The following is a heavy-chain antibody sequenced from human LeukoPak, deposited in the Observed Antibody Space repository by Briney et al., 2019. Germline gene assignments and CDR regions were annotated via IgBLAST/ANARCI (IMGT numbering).Heavy chain of an antibody. CDR2: ISYDGSNK. J-gene: IGHJ4*02. Sequence: GGSLRLSCAASGFTFSSYAMHWVRQAPGKGLEWVAVISYDGSNKYYADSVKGRFTISRDNSKNTLYLQMNSLRAEDTAVYYCARGAVEDYYGSGSYGYSFDYWGQGTLVTVSS. D-gene: IGHD3-10*01. V-gene: IGHV3-30*04. CDR1: GFTFSSYA. CDR3: ARGAVEDYYGSGSYGYSFDY.